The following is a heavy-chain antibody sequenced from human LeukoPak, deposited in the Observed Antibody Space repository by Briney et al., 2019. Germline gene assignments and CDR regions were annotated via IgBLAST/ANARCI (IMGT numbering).Heavy chain of an antibody. CDR2: IFYSGST. Sequence: SETLSLTCTVSGGSISSYYWSWIRQSPGKGLEWIGYIFYSGSTYYNPSLTSRVSISLDTSKNQFSLRLTSATAADTAVYYCARHGSRAVAGFLDYWGQGTLVTVSS. CDR3: ARHGSRAVAGFLDY. J-gene: IGHJ4*02. V-gene: IGHV4-59*08. CDR1: GGSISSYY. D-gene: IGHD6-19*01.